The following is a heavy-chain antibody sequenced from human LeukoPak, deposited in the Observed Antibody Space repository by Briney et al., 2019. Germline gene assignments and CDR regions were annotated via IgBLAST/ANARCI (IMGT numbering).Heavy chain of an antibody. D-gene: IGHD3-22*01. Sequence: ASVKVSCKASGYTFTGYYMHWVRQAPGQGLEWMGWINPNSGGTNYAQKFQGRVTITADKSTSTAYMELSSLRSEDTAVYYCASDRDYYDSSGLDYWGQGTLVTVSS. J-gene: IGHJ4*02. CDR1: GYTFTGYY. CDR2: INPNSGGT. V-gene: IGHV1-2*02. CDR3: ASDRDYYDSSGLDY.